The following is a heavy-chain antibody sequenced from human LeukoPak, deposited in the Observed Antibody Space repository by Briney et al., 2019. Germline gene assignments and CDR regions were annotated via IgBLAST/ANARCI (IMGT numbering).Heavy chain of an antibody. J-gene: IGHJ3*02. CDR1: GGTFSSYA. CDR2: IIPIFGTA. CDR3: ARGVRHYYYDSSGSDAFDI. D-gene: IGHD3-22*01. Sequence: SVKVSCKASGGTFSSYAISWVRQAPEQGLEWMGGIIPIFGTAKYAQKFQGRVTITADKSTSTAYMELSSLRSEDTAVYYCARGVRHYYYDSSGSDAFDIWGQGTMVTVSS. V-gene: IGHV1-69*06.